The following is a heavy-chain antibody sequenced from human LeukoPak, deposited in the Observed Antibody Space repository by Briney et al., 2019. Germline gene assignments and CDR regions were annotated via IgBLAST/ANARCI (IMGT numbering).Heavy chain of an antibody. V-gene: IGHV3-11*01. D-gene: IGHD1-26*01. CDR3: ARDRGPCTA. J-gene: IGHJ4*02. CDR2: IDTSSSTI. Sequence: PGGSLSLSCAASGFIFSDYDMTWIRPAPGKGLEWISYIDTSSSTIYYADSVKGRFTISRDNAKNSLFLQMNSLRAEDTAVYYCARDRGPCTAWGQGTLVTVSS. CDR1: GFIFSDYD.